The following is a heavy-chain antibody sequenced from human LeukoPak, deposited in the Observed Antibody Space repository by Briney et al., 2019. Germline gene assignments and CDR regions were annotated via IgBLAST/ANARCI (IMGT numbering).Heavy chain of an antibody. J-gene: IGHJ4*02. CDR1: GGTFSSYA. CDR3: ASEYCSGGSFYYFDY. V-gene: IGHV1-69*01. CDR2: IIPIFCRP. Sequence: GSSVKVSCKASGGTFSSYAISWVRQAPGQVLEWMGGIIPIFCRPNYAQQFHGRGTITADESTSTAYMALSSLRSEDTAVYYCASEYCSGGSFYYFDYWGQGTLVTVSS. D-gene: IGHD2-15*01.